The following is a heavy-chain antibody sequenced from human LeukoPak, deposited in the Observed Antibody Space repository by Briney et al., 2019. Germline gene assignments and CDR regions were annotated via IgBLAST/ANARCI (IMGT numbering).Heavy chain of an antibody. V-gene: IGHV4-30-2*01. CDR1: GGSISSGGYS. Sequence: SETLSLTCVVSGGSISSGGYSWSWIRQPPGRGLEFIGYIYHSGATYYNPPLKSRVTISVDRPKDQFSLKLTSVTAADTAVYYCARGPNDILTGYYRTFFDYWGQGALVTVSS. CDR3: ARGPNDILTGYYRTFFDY. D-gene: IGHD3-9*01. J-gene: IGHJ4*02. CDR2: IYHSGAT.